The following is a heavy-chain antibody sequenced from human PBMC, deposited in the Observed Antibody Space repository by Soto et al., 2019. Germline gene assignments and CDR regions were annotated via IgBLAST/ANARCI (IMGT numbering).Heavy chain of an antibody. V-gene: IGHV4-34*01. CDR2: INHSGST. J-gene: IGHJ4*02. Sequence: QVQLQQWGAGLLKPSETLSLTCAVYGGSFSGYYWSWIRQPPGKGLEWIGEINHSGSTNYNPSLKIRVTISVDTSKNQFSLKLSSVTDADTALYYCARRDGGLEQWVETRFDYWGQGTLVTVSS. D-gene: IGHD6-19*01. CDR1: GGSFSGYY. CDR3: ARRDGGLEQWVETRFDY.